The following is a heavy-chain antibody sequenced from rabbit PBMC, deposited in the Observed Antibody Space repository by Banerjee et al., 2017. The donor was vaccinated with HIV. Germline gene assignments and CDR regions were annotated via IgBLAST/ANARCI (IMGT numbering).Heavy chain of an antibody. J-gene: IGHJ4*01. V-gene: IGHV1S40*01. D-gene: IGHD6-1*01. Sequence: QSLEESGGDLVKPGGSLTLTCTASGFDFSSSYWICWVRQAPGKGLEWIACIYTGSGSTYYASWAKGRFTISKTSSTTVTLQMTSLTAADTATYFCARDYINGYSDYVFNLWGPGTLVTVS. CDR2: IYTGSGST. CDR3: ARDYINGYSDYVFNL. CDR1: GFDFSSSYW.